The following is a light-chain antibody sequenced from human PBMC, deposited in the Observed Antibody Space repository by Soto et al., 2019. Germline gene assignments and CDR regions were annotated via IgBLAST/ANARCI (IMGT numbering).Light chain of an antibody. CDR1: QSISSW. V-gene: IGKV1-5*03. Sequence: IQMTQSPSTLSASVGDRVTITCRASQSISSWLAWYQQKPGKAPKLLIYKASSLESGVPSRFSGSGSGTEFTLTISSLQPDDFATYYCQQYISLYPFGQGTKLEMK. J-gene: IGKJ2*01. CDR3: QQYISLYP. CDR2: KAS.